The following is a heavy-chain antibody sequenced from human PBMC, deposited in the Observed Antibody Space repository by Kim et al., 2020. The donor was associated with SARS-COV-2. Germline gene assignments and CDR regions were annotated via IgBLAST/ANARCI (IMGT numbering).Heavy chain of an antibody. Sequence: SETLSLTCTVSGGSISSYYWSWIRQPPGKGLEWIGYIYYSGSTNYNPSLKSRVTISVDTSKNQFSLKLSSVTAADTAVYYCARAGIFGVARDAFDIWGQGTMVTVSS. CDR3: ARAGIFGVARDAFDI. J-gene: IGHJ3*02. V-gene: IGHV4-59*13. D-gene: IGHD3-3*01. CDR2: IYYSGST. CDR1: GGSISSYY.